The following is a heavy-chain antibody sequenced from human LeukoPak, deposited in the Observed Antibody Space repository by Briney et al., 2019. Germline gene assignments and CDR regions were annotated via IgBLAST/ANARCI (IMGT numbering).Heavy chain of an antibody. D-gene: IGHD5-24*01. CDR1: GGSVSSGSNY. Sequence: SETLSLTCTVSGGSVSSGSNYWSWVRQPPGKGLEWIGYIYSSGSTSYNPSLKSRVTISVDTSKNQFPLKLSSVTAADTAVYYCARAETLYYFDYWGQGTLVTVSS. CDR3: ARAETLYYFDY. CDR2: IYSSGST. V-gene: IGHV4-61*01. J-gene: IGHJ4*02.